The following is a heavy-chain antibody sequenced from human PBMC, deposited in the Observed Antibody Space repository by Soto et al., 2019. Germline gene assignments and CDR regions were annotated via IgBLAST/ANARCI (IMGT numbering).Heavy chain of an antibody. Sequence: QVQLVQSGAEVKKPGSSVKVSCKASGGTFSSYAISWVRQAPGQGIEWMGGIIPIFVTANYAQKFQGRVTITADESTSTAYMELSSLRSEDTAVYYCASHGITGTWVYYYGMDVWGQGTKVTVSS. D-gene: IGHD1-7*01. CDR2: IIPIFVTA. J-gene: IGHJ6*02. V-gene: IGHV1-69*12. CDR1: GGTFSSYA. CDR3: ASHGITGTWVYYYGMDV.